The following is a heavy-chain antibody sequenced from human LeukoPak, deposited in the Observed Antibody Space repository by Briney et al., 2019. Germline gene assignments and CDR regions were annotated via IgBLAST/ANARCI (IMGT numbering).Heavy chain of an antibody. CDR2: ICYTGGN. CDR3: ASRVVWDNGDYFDY. D-gene: IGHD1/OR15-1a*01. CDR1: GASITGDAFY. V-gene: IGHV4-61*08. J-gene: IGHJ4*02. Sequence: SETLSLTCTVSGASITGDAFYWSWIPQPPGKGREGIGYICYTGGNKYTPPLKSRVNMSLDTSRNQFSLKVRSVTAADTATYYCASRVVWDNGDYFDYWGQGTLFTVSS.